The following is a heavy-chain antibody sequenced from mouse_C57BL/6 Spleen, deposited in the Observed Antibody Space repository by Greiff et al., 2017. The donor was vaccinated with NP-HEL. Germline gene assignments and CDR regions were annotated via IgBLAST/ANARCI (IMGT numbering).Heavy chain of an antibody. D-gene: IGHD2-5*01. J-gene: IGHJ3*01. CDR3: AREDSNPAWFAY. CDR2: IYPGDGDT. V-gene: IGHV1-82*01. CDR1: GYAFSSSW. Sequence: QVQLQQSGPELVKPGASVKISCKASGYAFSSSWMNWVKQRPGKGLEWIGRIYPGDGDTNYNGKFKGKATLTADKSSSTAYMQLSSLTSEDSAVYFCAREDSNPAWFAYWGQGTLVTVSA.